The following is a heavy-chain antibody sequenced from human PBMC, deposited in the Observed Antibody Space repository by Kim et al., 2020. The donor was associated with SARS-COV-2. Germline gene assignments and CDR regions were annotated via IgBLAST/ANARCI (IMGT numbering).Heavy chain of an antibody. Sequence: GGSLRLSCAASGFTFSDYYMSWIRQAPGKGLEWVSYISSSGGYTNYANSVKGRFIIYRDNAKNSLSLQMNSLRVEDTAVYYCARDRGRHDGYTSDHWGQGTLVTVSS. V-gene: IGHV3-11*05. D-gene: IGHD5-12*01. CDR3: ARDRGRHDGYTSDH. J-gene: IGHJ4*02. CDR1: GFTFSDYY. CDR2: ISSSGGYT.